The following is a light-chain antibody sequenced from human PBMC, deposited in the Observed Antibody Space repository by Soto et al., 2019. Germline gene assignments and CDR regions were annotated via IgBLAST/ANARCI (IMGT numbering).Light chain of an antibody. V-gene: IGKV1-27*01. CDR3: QKYNTAPLT. J-gene: IGKJ3*01. CDR1: QAIAND. Sequence: DIQMTQSPSSLSASVGDRVTITCRASQAIANDLVWYQKKPGKVPKLLIYAASTLQSGVPSRFSGSGSGTDFTLTISSLQPEDVATYYCQKYNTAPLTFGPGTKVDIK. CDR2: AAS.